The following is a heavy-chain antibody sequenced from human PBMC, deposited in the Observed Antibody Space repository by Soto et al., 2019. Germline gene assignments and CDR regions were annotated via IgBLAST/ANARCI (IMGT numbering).Heavy chain of an antibody. J-gene: IGHJ4*02. CDR3: ARPFRAAAGNPLDY. CDR1: GYPFTSYG. V-gene: IGHV1-18*01. CDR2: ISAYNGNT. Sequence: ASVKVACKASGYPFTSYGISWVRQAPGQGLEWMGWISAYNGNTNYAQKLQGRVTMTTDTSTSTAYMELRSLRSDDTAVYYCARPFRAAAGNPLDYWGQGTLVTVSS. D-gene: IGHD6-13*01.